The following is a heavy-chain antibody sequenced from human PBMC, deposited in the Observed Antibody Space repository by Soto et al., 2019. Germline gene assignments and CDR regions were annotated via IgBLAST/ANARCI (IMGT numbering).Heavy chain of an antibody. V-gene: IGHV4-34*01. J-gene: IGHJ4*02. CDR3: ARRRYYYDSSGYRPSNFDY. D-gene: IGHD3-22*01. Sequence: SETLSLTCAVYGGSFSGYYWSWIRQPPGKGLEWIGEINHSGSTNYNPSLKSRVTISVDTSKNQFSLKLSSVTAADTAVYYCARRRYYYDSSGYRPSNFDYWGQGTLVTVSS. CDR1: GGSFSGYY. CDR2: INHSGST.